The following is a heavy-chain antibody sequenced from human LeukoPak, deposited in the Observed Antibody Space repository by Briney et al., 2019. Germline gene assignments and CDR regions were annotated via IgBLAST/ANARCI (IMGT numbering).Heavy chain of an antibody. CDR2: INTNTGNP. Sequence: ASVKVSCKASGYTFTTYAMNWVRQAPGQGLEWMGWINTNTGNPTYAQGFTGRFVFSLDTSVSTAYLQISSLKAEDTAVYYCARGPDIYGGNLFDYWGQGTLVTVSS. J-gene: IGHJ4*02. D-gene: IGHD4-23*01. V-gene: IGHV7-4-1*02. CDR3: ARGPDIYGGNLFDY. CDR1: GYTFTTYA.